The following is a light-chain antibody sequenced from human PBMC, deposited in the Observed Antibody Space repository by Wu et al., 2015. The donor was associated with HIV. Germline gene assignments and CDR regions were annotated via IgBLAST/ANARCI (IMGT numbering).Light chain of an antibody. J-gene: IGKJ2*01. Sequence: KPTATAPTAPPSTVCIQPGPTRHPSQRFSGSGSGTDFTLTISSLEPEDFAVYYCQQRRYWPLYTFGQGTKLEIK. CDR3: QQRRYWPLYT. CDR2: VCI. V-gene: IGKV3-11*01.